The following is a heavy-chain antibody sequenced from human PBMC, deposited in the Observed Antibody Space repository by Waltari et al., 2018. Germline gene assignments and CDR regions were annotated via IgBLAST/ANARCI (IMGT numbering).Heavy chain of an antibody. V-gene: IGHV3-23*01. CDR2: ISGSGGST. Sequence: EVQLLESGGGLVQPGGSLRLSCAAYGFNFSSYAMSWVRQAPGKGLEWVSAISGSGGSTYYADSVKGRFTISRDNSKNTLYLQMNSLRAEDTAVYYCAKAGNYDYYYGMDVWGQGTTVTVSS. CDR1: GFNFSSYA. J-gene: IGHJ6*02. CDR3: AKAGNYDYYYGMDV.